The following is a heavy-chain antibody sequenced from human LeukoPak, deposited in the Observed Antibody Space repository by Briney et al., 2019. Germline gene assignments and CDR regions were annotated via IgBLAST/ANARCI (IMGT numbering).Heavy chain of an antibody. V-gene: IGHV4-4*09. CDR2: IYTSGST. CDR3: AAYNADYSRVSRYYYYMDV. D-gene: IGHD4-11*01. Sequence: SETLSLTCTVSGGSISSYYWSWIRQPPGKGLEWIGYIYTSGSTNYNPSLKSRVTISVDTSKNQSSLKLSSVTAADTAVYYCAAYNADYSRVSRYYYYMDVWGKGTTVTVSS. J-gene: IGHJ6*03. CDR1: GGSISSYY.